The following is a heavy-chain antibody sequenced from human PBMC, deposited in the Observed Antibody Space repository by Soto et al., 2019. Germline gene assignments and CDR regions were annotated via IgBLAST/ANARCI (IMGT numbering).Heavy chain of an antibody. J-gene: IGHJ6*02. Sequence: SDTLSLSCTFYCYSIRSSSCYWGWIRQPPGRGLEWIGSIYYSGSTYYNPSLKSRVTISVDTSKNQFSLKLSSVTAADTAVYYCARHIGTSIAAAGGYYYYGMDVWSQGTTVS. CDR1: CYSIRSSSCY. CDR2: IYYSGST. CDR3: ARHIGTSIAAAGGYYYYGMDV. D-gene: IGHD6-13*01. V-gene: IGHV4-39*01.